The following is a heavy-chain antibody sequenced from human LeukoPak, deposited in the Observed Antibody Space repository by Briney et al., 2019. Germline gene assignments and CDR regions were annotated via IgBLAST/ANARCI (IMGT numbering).Heavy chain of an antibody. CDR1: GGSISSGGYY. V-gene: IGHV4-31*03. CDR3: ARETAYGGNSGPYYYYYYMDV. CDR2: IYYSGST. Sequence: PSQTLSLTCTVSGGSISSGGYYWSWLRQHPGKGLEWIGYIYYSGSTYYSPSLKSRVTISVDTSKNQFSLKLSSVTAADTAVYYCARETAYGGNSGPYYYYYYMDVWGKGTTVTVSS. D-gene: IGHD4-23*01. J-gene: IGHJ6*03.